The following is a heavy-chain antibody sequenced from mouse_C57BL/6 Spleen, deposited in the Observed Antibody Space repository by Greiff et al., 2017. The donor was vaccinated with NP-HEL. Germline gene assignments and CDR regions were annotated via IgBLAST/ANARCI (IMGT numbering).Heavy chain of an antibody. D-gene: IGHD3-3*01. J-gene: IGHJ2*01. CDR1: GSAFSSSW. CDR2: IYPGDGDP. V-gene: IGHV1-82*01. Sequence: QVQLQQSGPELVKPVASVQLSCTSSGSAFSSSWMNWVTQRPGKGLEWIGRIYPGDGDPTYNGKFKGKATLTADKSSSTAYMQRSSLTSEDSAVYFCARGGQGYWGQGTTLTVSS. CDR3: ARGGQGY.